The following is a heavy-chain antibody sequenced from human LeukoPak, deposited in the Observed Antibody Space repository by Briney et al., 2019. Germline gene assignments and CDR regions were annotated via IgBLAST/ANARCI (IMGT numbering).Heavy chain of an antibody. CDR2: VSSSGVST. CDR1: GFTFSSCA. V-gene: IGHV3-23*01. CDR3: AKRGSGWYWDDY. Sequence: GGSLRLSCAASGFTFSSCAMSWVRQAPGKGLEGVSGVSSSGVSTNYADSVKGRFTISRDNSKNTLYLQMNSLTAEDTAVYYCAKRGSGWYWDDYWGQGTLVTVSS. D-gene: IGHD6-19*01. J-gene: IGHJ4*02.